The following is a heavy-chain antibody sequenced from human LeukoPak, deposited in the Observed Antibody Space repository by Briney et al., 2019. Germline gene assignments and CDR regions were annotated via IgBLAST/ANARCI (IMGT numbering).Heavy chain of an antibody. Sequence: GRSLRLSCAASGVTFSSYAMQWVRQAPGKGLEWVAVISYDGSNKYYTDSVKGRFTISRDNSKNTLYVEMNSLRAEDTAVYYCARGGGRWLQLGYFDYWGQGTLVTVSS. D-gene: IGHD5-24*01. V-gene: IGHV3-30*10. J-gene: IGHJ4*02. CDR3: ARGGGRWLQLGYFDY. CDR1: GVTFSSYA. CDR2: ISYDGSNK.